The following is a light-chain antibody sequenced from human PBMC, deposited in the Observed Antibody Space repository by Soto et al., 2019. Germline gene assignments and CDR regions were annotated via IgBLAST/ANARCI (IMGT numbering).Light chain of an antibody. CDR3: QQRSNRPFT. J-gene: IGKJ3*01. CDR2: DAS. CDR1: QSVSSY. Sequence: EIVLTQSPATLSLSPGEGATLSCRASQSVSSYLAWYQQKPGQAPRLLIYDASNRATGIPARFSGSGSGTDFTLSISSLEPEDFAVYYCQQRSNRPFTFGPGTKVDIK. V-gene: IGKV3-11*01.